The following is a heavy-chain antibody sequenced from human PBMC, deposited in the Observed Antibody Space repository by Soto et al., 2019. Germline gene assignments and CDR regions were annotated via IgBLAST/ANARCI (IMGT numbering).Heavy chain of an antibody. J-gene: IGHJ6*02. V-gene: IGHV1-18*01. CDR3: ARDSSSWYTHYYYGMDV. Sequence: QVQLVQSGAEVKKPGASVKVSCKASGYTFTSYGISWVRQAPGQGLERMGWISAYNGNTNYAQKLQGRVTRTTDTSTSTAYMELRSLRSDDTAVYYCARDSSSWYTHYYYGMDVWGQGTTVTVSS. D-gene: IGHD6-13*01. CDR2: ISAYNGNT. CDR1: GYTFTSYG.